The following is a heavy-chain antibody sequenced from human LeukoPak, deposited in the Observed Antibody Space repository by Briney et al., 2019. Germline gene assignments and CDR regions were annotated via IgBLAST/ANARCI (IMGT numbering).Heavy chain of an antibody. Sequence: SETLSPTCTVSGGSISSYYWSWIRQPPGKGLEWIGYIYYSGSTNYNPSLKSRVTISVDTSKNQFSLKLSSVTAADTAVYYCARRGGYNYYYFDYWGQGTLVTVSS. CDR1: GGSISSYY. D-gene: IGHD5-24*01. CDR3: ARRGGYNYYYFDY. CDR2: IYYSGST. J-gene: IGHJ4*02. V-gene: IGHV4-59*08.